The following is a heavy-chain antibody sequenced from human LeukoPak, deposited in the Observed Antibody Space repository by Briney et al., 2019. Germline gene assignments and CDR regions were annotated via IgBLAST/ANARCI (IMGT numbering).Heavy chain of an antibody. D-gene: IGHD5-12*01. V-gene: IGHV1-18*01. Sequence: AAVKVSCKASSYSFNRYGISWVRQAPGQGLEWMGWISGYNGNTNYAQRFLGRVSMTADTSTSTAYMELRSLTSDDTAVYYCARSGRGTYYYFDLWGQGTLVTVSS. CDR2: ISGYNGNT. CDR1: SYSFNRYG. J-gene: IGHJ4*02. CDR3: ARSGRGTYYYFDL.